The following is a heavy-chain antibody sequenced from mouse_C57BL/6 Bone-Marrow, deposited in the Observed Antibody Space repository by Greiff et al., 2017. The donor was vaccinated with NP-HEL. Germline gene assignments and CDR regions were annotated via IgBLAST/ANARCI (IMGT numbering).Heavy chain of an antibody. D-gene: IGHD2-5*01. Sequence: VQLQQSGAELVMPGASVKLSCKASGYTFTSYWMHWVKQRPGQGLEWIGEIDPSDSYTNYNQKFKGKSTLTVDKSSSTAYMQLSSLTSEDSAVYYCARRYSNYENYYAMDYWGQGTSVTVSS. CDR3: ARRYSNYENYYAMDY. CDR1: GYTFTSYW. CDR2: IDPSDSYT. V-gene: IGHV1-69*01. J-gene: IGHJ4*01.